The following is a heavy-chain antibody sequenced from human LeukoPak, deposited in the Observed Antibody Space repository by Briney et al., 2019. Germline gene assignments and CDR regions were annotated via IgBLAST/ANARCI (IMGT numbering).Heavy chain of an antibody. CDR3: ARAGGYSSGYQDY. Sequence: SETLSLTCTVSGCSISSYYWSWIRQPPGRGLEWIGYIYYSGSTNYNPSLKSRVTISVDTSKNQFSLKLSSVTAADTAVYYCARAGGYSSGYQDYWGQGTLVTVSS. V-gene: IGHV4-59*08. D-gene: IGHD5-18*01. J-gene: IGHJ4*02. CDR2: IYYSGST. CDR1: GCSISSYY.